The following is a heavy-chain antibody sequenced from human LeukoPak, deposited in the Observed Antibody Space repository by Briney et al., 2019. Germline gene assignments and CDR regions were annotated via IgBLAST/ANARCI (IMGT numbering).Heavy chain of an antibody. CDR1: GYSFTSYW. CDR2: ICPGDSDT. Sequence: GESLKISCKGSGYSFTSYWIGWVRQMPGKGPEWMGIICPGDSDTRYSPSFQGQVTISADKSISTAYLQWSSLKASDTAMYYCARHDPMHYYDSSGYDPWGQGTLVTVSS. CDR3: ARHDPMHYYDSSGYDP. J-gene: IGHJ5*02. D-gene: IGHD3-22*01. V-gene: IGHV5-51*01.